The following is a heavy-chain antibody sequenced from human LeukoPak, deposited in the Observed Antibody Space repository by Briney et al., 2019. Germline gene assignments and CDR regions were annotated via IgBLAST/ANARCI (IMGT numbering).Heavy chain of an antibody. Sequence: PGGSLRLSCAASGFTFSSYAMHWVRQAPGKGLEWVAVISYDGSNKYYADSVKGRFTISRDNSKNTLYLQMNSLRAEDTAVYYCARDQRYGDYWGPYYYYGMDVWGQGTTVTVSS. CDR1: GFTFSSYA. V-gene: IGHV3-30*04. CDR2: ISYDGSNK. J-gene: IGHJ6*02. D-gene: IGHD4-17*01. CDR3: ARDQRYGDYWGPYYYYGMDV.